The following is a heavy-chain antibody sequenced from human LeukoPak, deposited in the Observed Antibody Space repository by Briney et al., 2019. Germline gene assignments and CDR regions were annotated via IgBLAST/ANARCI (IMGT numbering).Heavy chain of an antibody. CDR1: GSTFTSYG. Sequence: ASVRVCCKASGSTFTSYGISWVRQSPGQGRGCMGWISAYNGNTNYAQNLQGRLTMTTDTSTSTAYMELRSLRSDDTAVYYCATVDYGDYPVYYYYMDVWGKGTTVTVSS. J-gene: IGHJ6*03. CDR3: ATVDYGDYPVYYYYMDV. CDR2: ISAYNGNT. V-gene: IGHV1-18*01. D-gene: IGHD4-17*01.